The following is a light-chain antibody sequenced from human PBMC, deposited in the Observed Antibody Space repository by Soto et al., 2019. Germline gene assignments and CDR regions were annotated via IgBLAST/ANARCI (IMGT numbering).Light chain of an antibody. V-gene: IGKV3-11*01. CDR1: QTVNSY. CDR3: QQRSNWPIT. Sequence: EIVLTQPPATLSSSPGEGATLSCRASQTVNSYLAWYQQKPGQAPRLLIYDASNRATGIPARFSGSGSGTDFTLTISSLEPEDFAVYYCQQRSNWPITFGQGTRLEIK. J-gene: IGKJ5*01. CDR2: DAS.